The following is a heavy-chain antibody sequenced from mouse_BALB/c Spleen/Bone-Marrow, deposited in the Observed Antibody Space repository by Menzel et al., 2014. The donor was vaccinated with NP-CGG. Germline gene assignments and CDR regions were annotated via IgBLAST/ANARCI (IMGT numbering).Heavy chain of an antibody. CDR3: ARWTRGFAY. V-gene: IGHV3-2*02. CDR1: GYSITSDYA. CDR2: ISYSGST. J-gene: IGHJ3*01. Sequence: VQLKQSGPGLVKPSQSLSLTCTVTGYSITSDYAWNWIRQFPGNKLEWMGYISYSGSTSYNPSPKSRISITRDKSKNQFFLQLNSVTTEDTATYYCARWTRGFAYWGQGTLVTVSA.